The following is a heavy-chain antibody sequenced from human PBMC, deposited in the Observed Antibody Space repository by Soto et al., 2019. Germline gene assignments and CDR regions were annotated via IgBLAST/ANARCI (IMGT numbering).Heavy chain of an antibody. J-gene: IGHJ6*02. D-gene: IGHD3-3*01. CDR2: TYYRSKWYN. Sequence: SQTLSLTCAISGDSVSSNSAAWNWIRQSPSRGLEWLGRTYYRSKWYNDYAVSVKSRITINPDTSKNQFSLQLNSVTPEDTAVYYCARVTKNYDFWSGYYHYYYYGMDVWGQGTTVTVSS. V-gene: IGHV6-1*01. CDR3: ARVTKNYDFWSGYYHYYYYGMDV. CDR1: GDSVSSNSAA.